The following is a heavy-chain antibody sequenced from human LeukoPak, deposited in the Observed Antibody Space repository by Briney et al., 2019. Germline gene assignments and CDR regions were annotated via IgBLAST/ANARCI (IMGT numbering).Heavy chain of an antibody. CDR1: GLTFSSFA. CDR3: ARAAYDSSGYLTL. J-gene: IGHJ4*02. V-gene: IGHV3-23*01. CDR2: IRGSGGST. D-gene: IGHD3-22*01. Sequence: PGGSLRLSCVVSGLTFSSFAMSWVRPAPGKGLEWVSAIRGSGGSTYYVDSVKGRITISRDNSKNTLYLQMNSLRAADTAVYYCARAAYDSSGYLTLWGQGTLVTVSS.